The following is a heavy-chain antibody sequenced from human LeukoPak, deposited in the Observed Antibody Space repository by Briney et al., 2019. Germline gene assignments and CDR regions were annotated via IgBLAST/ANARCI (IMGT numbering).Heavy chain of an antibody. Sequence: PGGSLRLSCAASGFTFNNYAMSWVREAPGKGLEWVSGISGSGGRTYYADSVKGRFIITRDNSKNTLYLQMNSLRAEDTAVYYCAKDPDGYSGRLSSFSAHWGQGTLVTVSS. CDR2: ISGSGGRT. CDR1: GFTFNNYA. CDR3: AKDPDGYSGRLSSFSAH. J-gene: IGHJ1*01. D-gene: IGHD1-26*01. V-gene: IGHV3-23*01.